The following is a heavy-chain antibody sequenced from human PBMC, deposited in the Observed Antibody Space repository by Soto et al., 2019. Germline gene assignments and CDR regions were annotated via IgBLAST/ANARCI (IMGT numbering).Heavy chain of an antibody. D-gene: IGHD6-19*01. J-gene: IGHJ5*02. CDR1: GFTFSSYW. Sequence: EVQLVESGGGLVQPGGSLRLSCAASGFTFSSYWMSWVRQAPGKGLEWVANIKQDGSEKYYVDSVKGRFTISRDNAKNSLYLQMNSLRAEDTAVYYCAREAVVAGTVEFCGFDPWGQGTLVTVSS. CDR2: IKQDGSEK. V-gene: IGHV3-7*01. CDR3: AREAVVAGTVEFCGFDP.